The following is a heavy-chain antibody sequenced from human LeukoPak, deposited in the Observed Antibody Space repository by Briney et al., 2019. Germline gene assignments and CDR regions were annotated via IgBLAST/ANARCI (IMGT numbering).Heavy chain of an antibody. J-gene: IGHJ4*02. CDR1: GFDFSSNW. CDR2: IKGDGIST. Sequence: GGSLRLSCAASGFDFSSNWMHWVRHAPGQGLVWVSRIKGDGISTNYADSVKGRFTISRDIAKNTLYLQMNSLRAEDTAVYYSASPGIAVAEVYWGQGTLVTVSS. V-gene: IGHV3-74*01. D-gene: IGHD6-19*01. CDR3: ASPGIAVAEVY.